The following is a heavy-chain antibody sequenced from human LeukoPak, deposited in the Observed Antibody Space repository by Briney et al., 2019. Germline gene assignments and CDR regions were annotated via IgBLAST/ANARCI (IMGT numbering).Heavy chain of an antibody. D-gene: IGHD3-16*01. CDR1: GFTFSNYI. CDR3: ATNSRFMITFGGVPYYMDV. CDR2: ISSSSSYI. V-gene: IGHV3-21*01. Sequence: GGSLRLSCAASGFTFSNYIMNWVRQAPGKGLEWVPSISSSSSYIYYADSVKGRFTISRDNAKNSLYLQLNSLRAEDTAVYYCATNSRFMITFGGVPYYMDVWGKGTTVTVSS. J-gene: IGHJ6*03.